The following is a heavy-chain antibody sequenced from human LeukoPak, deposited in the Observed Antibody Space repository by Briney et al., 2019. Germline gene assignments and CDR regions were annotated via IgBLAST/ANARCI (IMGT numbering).Heavy chain of an antibody. CDR3: AREGPMSTVNY. V-gene: IGHV5-51*01. D-gene: IGHD4-17*01. J-gene: IGHJ4*02. CDR2: IYPGDSDT. CDR1: GYSSTSYW. Sequence: GESLKISCNASGYSSTSYWIAWVRQLPGKGLEWMGIIYPGDSDTRYSPSFQGQVTISADKSISTAYLQWSSLKASDTAMYYCAREGPMSTVNYWGQGTLVTVSS.